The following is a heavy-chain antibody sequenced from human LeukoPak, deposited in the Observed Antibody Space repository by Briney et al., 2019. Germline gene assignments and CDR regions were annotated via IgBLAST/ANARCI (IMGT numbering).Heavy chain of an antibody. CDR1: GGSISSSSHY. CDR2: IYYTGNT. D-gene: IGHD5-18*01. CDR3: ARTWIQLWLLYY. J-gene: IGHJ4*02. V-gene: IGHV4-39*01. Sequence: PSETLSLTCTVSGGSISSSSHYWGWIRQPPGKGLEWIGSIYYTGNTYSNPSLKSRVTISVDTSKNQFSLKLSSVTAADTAVYYCARTWIQLWLLYYWGQGTLVTVSS.